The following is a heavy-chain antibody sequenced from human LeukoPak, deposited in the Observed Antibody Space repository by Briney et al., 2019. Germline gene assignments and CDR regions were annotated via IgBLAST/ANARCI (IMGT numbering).Heavy chain of an antibody. CDR3: ARDPYYDFWELAEPGMDV. CDR2: IYYSGST. Sequence: SETLSLTCTVSGGSISSYYWSWIRQPPGKGLEWIGYIYYSGSTNYNPSLKSRVTISVDTSKNQFSLKLSSVTAADTAVYYCARDPYYDFWELAEPGMDVWGRGTTVTVSS. D-gene: IGHD3-3*01. CDR1: GGSISSYY. J-gene: IGHJ6*02. V-gene: IGHV4-59*01.